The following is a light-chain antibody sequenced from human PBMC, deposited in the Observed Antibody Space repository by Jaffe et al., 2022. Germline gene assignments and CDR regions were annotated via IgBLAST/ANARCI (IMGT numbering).Light chain of an antibody. J-gene: IGLJ1*01. CDR3: CSYAGSSTSLNV. CDR2: EGS. V-gene: IGLV2-23*01. Sequence: QSALTQPASVSGSPGQSITISCTGTSSDVGSYNLVSWYQQHPGKAPKLMIYEGSKRPSGVSNRFSGSKSGNTASLTISGLQAEDEADYYCCSYAGSSTSLNVFGTGTKVTVL. CDR1: SSDVGSYNL.